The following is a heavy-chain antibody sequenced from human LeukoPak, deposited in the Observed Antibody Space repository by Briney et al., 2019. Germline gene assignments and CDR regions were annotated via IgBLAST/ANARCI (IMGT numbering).Heavy chain of an antibody. Sequence: PSETLSLTCAVYGGSFSGYYWSWIRQHPGKGLEWIGYIYYSGSTYYNPSLKSRVTISVDTSKNQFSLKLSSVTAADTAVYYCARMTTVTTGIDYWGQGTLVTVSS. CDR2: IYYSGST. CDR3: ARMTTVTTGIDY. V-gene: IGHV4-31*11. D-gene: IGHD4-17*01. J-gene: IGHJ4*02. CDR1: GGSFSGYY.